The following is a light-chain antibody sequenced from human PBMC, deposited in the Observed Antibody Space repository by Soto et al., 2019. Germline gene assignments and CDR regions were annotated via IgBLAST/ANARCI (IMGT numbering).Light chain of an antibody. J-gene: IGKJ2*01. Sequence: DIVMTQSPDSLAVSLGERATINCKSSQSVLYSSNNKNYLAWYQQKPGQPPKLLIYWASTRESGVPDRFSGSGSGTDFTLTISSLQAEDVAVYYCQQYYSTPLYTFAQGPKLEIK. CDR2: WAS. V-gene: IGKV4-1*01. CDR3: QQYYSTPLYT. CDR1: QSVLYSSNNKNY.